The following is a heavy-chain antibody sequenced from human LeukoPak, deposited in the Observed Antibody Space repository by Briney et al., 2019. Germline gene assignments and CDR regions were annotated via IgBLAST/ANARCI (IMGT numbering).Heavy chain of an antibody. CDR3: AGSGSFTPLDY. Sequence: GGSLRLSCAASGFTVSSNYMSWVRQAPGKGQEWVSVIYSGGSTYYADSVKGRFTISRDNSKNTLYLQMNSLRAEDTAVYYCAGSGSFTPLDYWDQGTLVTVSS. V-gene: IGHV3-53*01. CDR1: GFTVSSNY. CDR2: IYSGGST. D-gene: IGHD1-26*01. J-gene: IGHJ4*02.